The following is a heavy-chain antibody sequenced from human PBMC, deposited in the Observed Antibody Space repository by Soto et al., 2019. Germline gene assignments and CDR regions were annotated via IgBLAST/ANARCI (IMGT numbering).Heavy chain of an antibody. CDR2: INHSGST. D-gene: IGHD3-22*01. CDR3: ARVHYYDSSGKNLYYFDY. Sequence: PSETLSLTCAVYGGSFSGYYWSWIRQPPGKGLEWIGEINHSGSTNYNPSLKSRVTISVDTSKNQCSLKLSSVTAADTAVYYCARVHYYDSSGKNLYYFDYWGQGTLVTVSS. J-gene: IGHJ4*02. CDR1: GGSFSGYY. V-gene: IGHV4-34*01.